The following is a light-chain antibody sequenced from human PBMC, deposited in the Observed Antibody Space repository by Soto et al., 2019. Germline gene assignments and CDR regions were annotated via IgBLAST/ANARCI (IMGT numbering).Light chain of an antibody. J-gene: IGKJ1*01. Sequence: ESVLTQSPGTLSLSPGERATLSCRASQSVSSNLAWYQQKPGQAPRLLIYGASTRATGIPARSSGSGSGTKFTLTISSLQSEDFAVYYCQQYNNSPQTFGQGTKVDIK. CDR1: QSVSSN. CDR2: GAS. CDR3: QQYNNSPQT. V-gene: IGKV3-15*01.